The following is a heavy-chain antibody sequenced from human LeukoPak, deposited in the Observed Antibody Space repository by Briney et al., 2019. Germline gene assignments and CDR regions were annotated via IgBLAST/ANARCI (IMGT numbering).Heavy chain of an antibody. CDR1: GYPFSGSD. D-gene: IGHD3-10*01. V-gene: IGHV3-15*01. CDR3: TTDLWFGEPAGDY. Sequence: PGGSLRLSCAASGYPFSGSDIHWVRQAPGKGLEWVGRIKSKTDGGTPDYAAPVKGRFTISRDDSKNTLYLQVNSLRTEDTAVYYCTTDLWFGEPAGDYWGQGTLVTVSS. J-gene: IGHJ4*02. CDR2: IKSKTDGGTP.